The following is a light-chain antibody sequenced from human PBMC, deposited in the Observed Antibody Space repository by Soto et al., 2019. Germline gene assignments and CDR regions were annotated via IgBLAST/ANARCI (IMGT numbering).Light chain of an antibody. V-gene: IGKV3-15*01. Sequence: DRLVTRSRATLSVSPGEGLPLYCRASQSISRTLAWYQQRPGQAPRLLIYGASSRATGVPARFSGSGSGTEFTLTISSLQSEDFAVYYCQQYNDWPLTFGGGTKVDI. J-gene: IGKJ4*01. CDR3: QQYNDWPLT. CDR1: QSISRT. CDR2: GAS.